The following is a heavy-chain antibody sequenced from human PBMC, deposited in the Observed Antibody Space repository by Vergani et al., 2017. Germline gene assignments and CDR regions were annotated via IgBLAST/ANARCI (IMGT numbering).Heavy chain of an antibody. D-gene: IGHD2-8*01. CDR1: GGSFNDYW. CDR2: IRHDGIT. J-gene: IGHJ4*02. Sequence: QAQIQQWGAGLLKPSETLSLTRAIYGGSFNDYWWTWIRQPPGKGLEWIGEIRHDGITHYSPSLKSRVTISIDTSTHQFSLNLRSVTAADTAVYYCAREGYCTNGVCFTLFDVWGQGALVTVSS. V-gene: IGHV4-34*01. CDR3: AREGYCTNGVCFTLFDV.